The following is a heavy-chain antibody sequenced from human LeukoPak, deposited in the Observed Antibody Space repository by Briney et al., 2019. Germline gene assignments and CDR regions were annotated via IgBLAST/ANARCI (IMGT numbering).Heavy chain of an antibody. V-gene: IGHV1-2*02. CDR2: INPNSGGT. J-gene: IGHJ4*02. Sequence: VASLKVSCKASGYTFTGYYMHWVRQAPGQGLEWMGWINPNSGGTNYAQKFQGRVTRTRDTSISTAYMELSRLRSDDTAVYYCARSGYSYGREFDYWGQGTLVTVSS. CDR1: GYTFTGYY. D-gene: IGHD5-18*01. CDR3: ARSGYSYGREFDY.